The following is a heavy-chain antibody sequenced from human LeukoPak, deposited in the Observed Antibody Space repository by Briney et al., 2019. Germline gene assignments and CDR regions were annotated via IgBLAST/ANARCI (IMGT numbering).Heavy chain of an antibody. J-gene: IGHJ3*02. CDR2: IYYSGST. D-gene: IGHD6-13*01. Sequence: SETLSLTCIVSGGSISRYYWSWIRQPPGKGLEWIGYIYYSGSTNYKPSLKSRVTMSVDTSKNQFSLKLTSVTAADTAVYYCARGFLKAAADAFDIWGQGTMVTVSA. CDR3: ARGFLKAAADAFDI. V-gene: IGHV4-59*12. CDR1: GGSISRYY.